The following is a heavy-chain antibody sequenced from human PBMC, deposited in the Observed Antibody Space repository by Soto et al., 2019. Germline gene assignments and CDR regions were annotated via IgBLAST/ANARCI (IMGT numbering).Heavy chain of an antibody. J-gene: IGHJ5*02. D-gene: IGHD6-19*01. Sequence: GGSLRLSCAASGFTFSNYDMSWVRQAPGKGLEWVSAISVSGDTTYYADSVKGRFTISRDNSKNTLYLQMNTLRAEDTAVYYCAKNRNTGVAGTSCWFGPWGQG. CDR2: ISVSGDTT. V-gene: IGHV3-23*01. CDR1: GFTFSNYD. CDR3: AKNRNTGVAGTSCWFGP.